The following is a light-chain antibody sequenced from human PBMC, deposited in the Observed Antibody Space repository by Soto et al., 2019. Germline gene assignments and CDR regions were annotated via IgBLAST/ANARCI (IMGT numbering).Light chain of an antibody. CDR1: QGSSSF. V-gene: IGKV1-9*01. CDR3: QQLRDYPLT. J-gene: IGKJ4*01. Sequence: IQVTQSPSSLSASIGDRVTITCRASQGSSSFLAWYQQKPGNAPELLIFGASTLQSGVPSRFSGSGSGTDFTLTISSLQPEDFATYYCQQLRDYPLTFGGGTKVEIK. CDR2: GAS.